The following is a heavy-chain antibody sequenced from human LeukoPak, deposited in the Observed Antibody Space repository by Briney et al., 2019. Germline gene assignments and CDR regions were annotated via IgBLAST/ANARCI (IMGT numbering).Heavy chain of an antibody. CDR3: AKDRGLPGRGPLDY. D-gene: IGHD3-10*01. J-gene: IGHJ4*02. CDR1: GFTVSSNH. Sequence: PGGSLRLSCAASGFTVSSNHMNWVRQAPGKGLEWVSVNSVKGRFTISRDNSKNTLYLQMNSLRAEDTAVYYCAKDRGLPGRGPLDYWGQGTLVTVSS. V-gene: IGHV3-53*01.